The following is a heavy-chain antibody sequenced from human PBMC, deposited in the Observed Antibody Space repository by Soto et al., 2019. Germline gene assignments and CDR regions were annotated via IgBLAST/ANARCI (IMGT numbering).Heavy chain of an antibody. CDR3: AREWAVRNIAMFDP. CDR1: GFSLSDFS. CDR2: ISYDAFNK. V-gene: IGHV3-30*04. J-gene: IGHJ5*02. D-gene: IGHD6-19*01. Sequence: QTGWSLRLSCAASGFSLSDFSMHWVRLAPGKGLEWVAVISYDAFNKFYSDSVKGRFTISRDSGKNTLYLQMNSLRTDDTAVYFCAREWAVRNIAMFDPWGQGTVVTVSA.